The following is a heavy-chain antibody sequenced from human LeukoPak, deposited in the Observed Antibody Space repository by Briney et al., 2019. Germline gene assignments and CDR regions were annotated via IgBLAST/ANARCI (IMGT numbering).Heavy chain of an antibody. CDR2: INPNSGGT. J-gene: IGHJ5*02. CDR1: GYTFTGYY. Sequence: ASVKVSCKASGYTFTGYYMHWVRQAPGQGLEWMGWINPNSGGTNYAQKFQGRVTMTRDTSISTAYMELSRLRSDDTAVYYCARDLKDSVGNYYWAWGQGTLVTVSS. V-gene: IGHV1-2*02. D-gene: IGHD3-22*01. CDR3: ARDLKDSVGNYYWA.